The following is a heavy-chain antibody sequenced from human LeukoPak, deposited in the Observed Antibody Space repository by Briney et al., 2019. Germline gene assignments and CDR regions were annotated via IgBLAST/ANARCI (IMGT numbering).Heavy chain of an antibody. CDR3: ARASGGTVTGDYFDY. J-gene: IGHJ4*02. D-gene: IGHD4-17*01. V-gene: IGHV4-4*07. CDR1: GGSISSYY. Sequence: PSETLSLACTVSGGSISSYYWSWIRQPAGKGLEWSGRIYTSGSTNYNPSLKSRVTMSVDTSKNQFSLKLSSVTAADTAVYYCARASGGTVTGDYFDYWGQGTLVTVSS. CDR2: IYTSGST.